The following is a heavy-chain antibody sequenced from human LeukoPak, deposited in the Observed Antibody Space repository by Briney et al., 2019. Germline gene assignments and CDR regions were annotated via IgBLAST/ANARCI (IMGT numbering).Heavy chain of an antibody. V-gene: IGHV4-59*08. CDR2: IYYSGST. CDR3: ARQMDTAMVTGHYYYYMDV. Sequence: PSETLSPTCTVSGGSISSYYWSWIRQPPGKRLEWIGYIYYSGSTNYNPSLKSRVTISVDTSKNQFSLKLSSVTAADTAVYYCARQMDTAMVTGHYYYYMDVWGKGTTVTVSS. D-gene: IGHD5-18*01. J-gene: IGHJ6*03. CDR1: GGSISSYY.